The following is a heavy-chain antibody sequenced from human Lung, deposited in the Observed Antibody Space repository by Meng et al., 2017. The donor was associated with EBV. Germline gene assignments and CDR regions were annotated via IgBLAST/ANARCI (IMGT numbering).Heavy chain of an antibody. CDR2: IYYSGST. V-gene: IGHV4-31*01. J-gene: IGHJ5*02. CDR1: CCSISSGGYY. Sequence: QVQLQESGPGLCQPSQTLSLTCTVSCCSISSGGYYWSWSRQHPGKGLEWIGYIYYSGSTYYNPSLKSLVIISVDTSKNQFSLKLSSVTAADTAVYYCARVVAGRYNWFDPWGQGTLVTVSS. CDR3: ARVVAGRYNWFDP. D-gene: IGHD6-6*01.